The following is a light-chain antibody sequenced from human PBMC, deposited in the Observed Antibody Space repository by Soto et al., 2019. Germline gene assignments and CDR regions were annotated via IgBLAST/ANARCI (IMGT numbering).Light chain of an antibody. CDR1: QSVTSLY. J-gene: IGKJ2*01. CDR3: QQDDNLPYT. Sequence: EIVMTQSPATLSLSPGESATLSCRASQSVTSLYLSWYQQKPGQAPRLLIYSASSRATGIPARFSGSGSGTDFPLTISSLRPEDFAVYYCQQDDNLPYTFGQGTKLEI. CDR2: SAS. V-gene: IGKV3D-7*01.